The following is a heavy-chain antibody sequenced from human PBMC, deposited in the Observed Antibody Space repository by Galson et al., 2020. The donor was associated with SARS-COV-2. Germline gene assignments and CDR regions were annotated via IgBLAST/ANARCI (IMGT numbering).Heavy chain of an antibody. CDR3: ARREEDLKRGGLEH. CDR1: GFSFSDYG. CDR2: IFFDGNYY. V-gene: IGHV3-33*01. J-gene: IGHJ4*02. D-gene: IGHD2-21*01. Sequence: SCAASGFSFSDYGMHWVRQPPGRGLEWVAVIFFDGNYYHFGDSVKGRFTISRDNSKNTVYLQMNSLTAEDTAVYYCARREEDLKRGGLEHWGQGVLVTVSS.